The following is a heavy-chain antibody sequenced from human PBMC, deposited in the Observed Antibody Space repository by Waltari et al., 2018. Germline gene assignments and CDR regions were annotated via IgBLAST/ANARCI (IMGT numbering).Heavy chain of an antibody. D-gene: IGHD3-22*01. V-gene: IGHV3-30*01. J-gene: IGHJ6*02. Sequence: QVQLVESGGGVVQPGRSLRLSCAASGFTFSSYAMHWVRQAPGKAQEWVAVISYDGSNKYYADSVKGRFTISRDNSKNTLYLQMNSLRAEDTAVYYCARDPRDYYDSSDYYYGMDVWGQGTTVTVSS. CDR2: ISYDGSNK. CDR3: ARDPRDYYDSSDYYYGMDV. CDR1: GFTFSSYA.